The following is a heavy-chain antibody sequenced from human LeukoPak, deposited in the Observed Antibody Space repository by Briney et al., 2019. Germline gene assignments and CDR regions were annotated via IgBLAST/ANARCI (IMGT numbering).Heavy chain of an antibody. V-gene: IGHV3-53*01. CDR2: IYNDNT. J-gene: IGHJ4*02. Sequence: PGGPLRLSCAASGFTFSNAWMSWVRQAPGKGLEWVSFIYNDNTHYSDSVKGRFTISRDNSKNTLYLQMNSLRAEDTAVYYCARRAGAYSHPYDYWGQGTLVTVSS. D-gene: IGHD4/OR15-4a*01. CDR1: GFTFSNAW. CDR3: ARRAGAYSHPYDY.